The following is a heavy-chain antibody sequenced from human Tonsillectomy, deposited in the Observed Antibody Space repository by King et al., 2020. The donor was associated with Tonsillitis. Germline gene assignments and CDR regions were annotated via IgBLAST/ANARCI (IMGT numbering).Heavy chain of an antibody. V-gene: IGHV3-30*04. D-gene: IGHD6-13*01. CDR3: AREGSSSWFYFDY. Sequence: LVESGGGVVQPGRSLRLSCAASGFTFSSYAMHWVRQAPGKGLEWVAVISYDGSNKYYADSVKGRITISRDNSKNTLYLQMNSLRAEDTAVYYCAREGSSSWFYFDYWGQGTLVTVSS. CDR2: ISYDGSNK. J-gene: IGHJ4*02. CDR1: GFTFSSYA.